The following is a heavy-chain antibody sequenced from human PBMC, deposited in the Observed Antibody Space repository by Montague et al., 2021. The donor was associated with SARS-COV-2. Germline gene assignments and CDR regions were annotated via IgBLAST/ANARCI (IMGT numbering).Heavy chain of an antibody. Sequence: SETLSLTCTVSGGSVYSTNYYWGWVRQPPGKGLEWVGSIYYSGSTXYNPSFKSRVTISVDTSKNQFSLKLSSVTAADTAVYYCARVGRQQLVRLSGMDVWGQGTTVTVSS. J-gene: IGHJ6*02. V-gene: IGHV4-39*07. CDR2: IYYSGST. D-gene: IGHD6-13*01. CDR3: ARVGRQQLVRLSGMDV. CDR1: GGSVYSTNYY.